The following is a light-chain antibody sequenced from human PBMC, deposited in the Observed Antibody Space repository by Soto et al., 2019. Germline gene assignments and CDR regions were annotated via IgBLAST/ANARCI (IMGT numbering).Light chain of an antibody. Sequence: QSVLTQPPSASGSPGQSVTISCTGTSSDGGGYNYVSWYQQYPGRAPKLMIYEVTKRPSGVPDRFSGSKSGNTASLTVSGLQAEGEADYYCSSYAASNNFYFVFGGGTKLTVL. CDR2: EVT. V-gene: IGLV2-8*01. J-gene: IGLJ3*02. CDR1: SSDGGGYNY. CDR3: SSYAASNNFYFV.